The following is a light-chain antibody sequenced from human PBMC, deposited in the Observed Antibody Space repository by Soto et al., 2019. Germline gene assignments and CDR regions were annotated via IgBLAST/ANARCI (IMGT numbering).Light chain of an antibody. CDR2: LGS. V-gene: IGKV2-28*01. CDR3: MQALQTPPT. Sequence: DIVMTQSPLSLPVTPGEPASISCRSSQSLLHSNGYNYLDWYLQKPGQSPQLLIYLGSNRASGVPDRVSGKGSRTNFTLKISRVEAEDVGVYYCMQALQTPPTFGQGTKLEIK. CDR1: QSLLHSNGYNY. J-gene: IGKJ2*01.